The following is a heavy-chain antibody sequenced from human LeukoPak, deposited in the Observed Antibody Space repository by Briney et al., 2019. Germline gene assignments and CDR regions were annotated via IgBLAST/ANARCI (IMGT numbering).Heavy chain of an antibody. CDR3: ARRDADFWSGYYGRPSSYFDY. V-gene: IGHV4-34*01. CDR1: GGSFSGYY. Sequence: SETLSLTCAVYGGSFSGYYWSWIRQPPGKGLEWIGEINRSGSTNYNPSLKSRVTISVDTSKNQFSLKLSSVTAADTAVYYCARRDADFWSGYYGRPSSYFDYWGQGTLVTVSS. CDR2: INRSGST. D-gene: IGHD3-3*01. J-gene: IGHJ4*02.